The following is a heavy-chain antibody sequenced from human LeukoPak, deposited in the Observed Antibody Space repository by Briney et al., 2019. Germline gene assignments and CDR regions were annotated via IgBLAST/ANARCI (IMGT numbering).Heavy chain of an antibody. J-gene: IGHJ5*02. CDR1: GGSISSYQ. V-gene: IGHV4-59*01. D-gene: IGHD3-16*01. CDR3: AVRWGGGWFDP. Sequence: PSETLSLTCTVSGGSISSYQWSWIRQPPGGGLEWIGSIHYSGNTSHNPSLKSRATISADTSKKQISLRLNSVTATDTAAYYCAVRWGGGWFDPWGQGTLVTVSS. CDR2: IHYSGNT.